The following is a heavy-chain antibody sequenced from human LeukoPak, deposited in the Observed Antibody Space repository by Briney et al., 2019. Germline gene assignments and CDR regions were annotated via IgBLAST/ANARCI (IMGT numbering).Heavy chain of an antibody. CDR2: ISSSSSYK. Sequence: GGSLRLSCAASGFTFSSYSMNWVRQAPGKGLEWVSSISSSSSYKYYADSVKGRFTIARDKAKNSLYLQMNSLRAEDTAVYYCAREGRGYSYGAPDYWGQGTLVTVSS. V-gene: IGHV3-21*01. CDR3: AREGRGYSYGAPDY. D-gene: IGHD5-18*01. J-gene: IGHJ4*02. CDR1: GFTFSSYS.